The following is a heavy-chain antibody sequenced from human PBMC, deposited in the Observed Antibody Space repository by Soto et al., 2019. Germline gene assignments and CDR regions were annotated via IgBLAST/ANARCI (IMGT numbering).Heavy chain of an antibody. D-gene: IGHD3-3*01. CDR1: AFLFSGYY. Sequence: GASVKVSCKTPAFLFSGYYIHWVRQAPGQGLEWMGWINLKSGDTKYAQSFQGRLTMTRDTSITTVYMELSGLRSDDTAVYFCSSVPAYYTFICYMEDWGEGTPVT. CDR3: SSVPAYYTFICYMED. J-gene: IGHJ4*02. CDR2: INLKSGDT. V-gene: IGHV1-2*02.